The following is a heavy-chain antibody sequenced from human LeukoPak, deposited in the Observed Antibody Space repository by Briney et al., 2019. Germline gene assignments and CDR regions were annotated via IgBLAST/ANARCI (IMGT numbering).Heavy chain of an antibody. CDR3: ARENTYSESYWTHFDY. Sequence: GGSLRLSCAASGFTFSNYNLNWVRQAPGKGLEWVSSISSSSSYIYYADSLKGRFTISRDNAKNSLYLQMNDLRAEDTAVYYCARENTYSESYWTHFDYWGQGTLVTVSS. CDR2: ISSSSSYI. D-gene: IGHD1-26*01. V-gene: IGHV3-21*01. CDR1: GFTFSNYN. J-gene: IGHJ4*02.